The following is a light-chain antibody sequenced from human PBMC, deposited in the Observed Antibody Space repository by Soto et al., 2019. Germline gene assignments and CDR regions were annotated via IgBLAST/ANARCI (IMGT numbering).Light chain of an antibody. CDR2: AAS. CDR3: QQANSLPPEM. J-gene: IGKJ1*01. V-gene: IGKV1-12*01. Sequence: DIQMTQSPSSVSASVGDRVTITCRASQGISNWLAWYQQRPGKAPKLLIYAASSLQSGVPSRFXGSGSGTDFTLTISSLQPEDFATYYCQQANSLPPEMFGQGTKVEIK. CDR1: QGISNW.